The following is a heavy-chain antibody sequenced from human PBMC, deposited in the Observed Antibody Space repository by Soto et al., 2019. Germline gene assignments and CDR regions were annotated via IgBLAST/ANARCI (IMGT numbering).Heavy chain of an antibody. CDR1: GGSFSGYY. D-gene: IGHD3-3*01. Sequence: SETLSLTCAVYGGSFSGYYWTWIRQPPGTGLEWIGEINHSGSTNYNPSLKRRVTISVDTSKNQFPLKLSSVTAADTAVYSGARGRLALEECHFDYWGEETLVTVSS. CDR2: INHSGST. J-gene: IGHJ4*02. CDR3: ARGRLALEECHFDY. V-gene: IGHV4-34*01.